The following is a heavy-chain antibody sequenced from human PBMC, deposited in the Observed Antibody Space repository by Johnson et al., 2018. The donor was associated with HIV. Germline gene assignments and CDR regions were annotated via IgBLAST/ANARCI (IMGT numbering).Heavy chain of an antibody. CDR3: TTEPSWRFGFEI. D-gene: IGHD2-15*01. CDR2: IKNKADGGTT. CDR1: GFTFSNAW. V-gene: IGHV3-15*01. Sequence: VQLVESGGGLVKPGGSLRLSCAASGFTFSNAWMSWVRQGPGKGLEWVGHIKNKADGGTTDYAAPVKGRFTITRDDSKNTLYLQMNSLKTEDTAVYYCTTEPSWRFGFEIWGQGTMVTVSS. J-gene: IGHJ3*02.